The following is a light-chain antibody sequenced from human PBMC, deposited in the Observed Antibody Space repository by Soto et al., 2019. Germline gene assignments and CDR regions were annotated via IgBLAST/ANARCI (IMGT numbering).Light chain of an antibody. J-gene: IGLJ1*01. CDR2: EVS. CDR3: SSHTSYSTRV. V-gene: IGLV2-14*01. CDR1: SSDVGGYNY. Sequence: SLLAQPASVSGSPGQWIAISCTGTSSDVGGYNYVSWYQQHPGKAPKLMIHEVSNRPSGISDRFSGSKSGNTASLTISGLQADDEADYYCSSHTSYSTRVFGTGTKVT.